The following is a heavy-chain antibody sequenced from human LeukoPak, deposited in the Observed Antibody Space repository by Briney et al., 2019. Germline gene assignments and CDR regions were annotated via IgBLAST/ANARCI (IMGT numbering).Heavy chain of an antibody. CDR2: IYYSGST. CDR1: GGSISSSSYY. D-gene: IGHD3-9*01. J-gene: IGHJ4*02. Sequence: PSETLSLPCTVSGGSISSSSYYWGWIRQPPGKGLEWIESIYYSGSTYYNPSLKSRVTISVDTSKNQLSLKLSSVTAADTAVYYCARFSTYYDILTGYSGFDYWGQGTLVTVSS. CDR3: ARFSTYYDILTGYSGFDY. V-gene: IGHV4-39*01.